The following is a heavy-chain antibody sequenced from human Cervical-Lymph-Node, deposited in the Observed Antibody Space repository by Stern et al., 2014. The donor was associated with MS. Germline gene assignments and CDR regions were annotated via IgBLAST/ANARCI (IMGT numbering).Heavy chain of an antibody. Sequence: QVQLQESGPGLVKPSQTLSLTCTVSGDSISSGNYYWSWIRQPAGKGLEWIGRIYSSGTTYYNPSLRSRVTISIDTSNNQFSLKLSFVPATDTAVYYCATQGRALAPDWGQGTLVTVSS. CDR3: ATQGRALAPD. CDR1: GDSISSGNYY. CDR2: IYSSGTT. J-gene: IGHJ4*02. V-gene: IGHV4-61*02.